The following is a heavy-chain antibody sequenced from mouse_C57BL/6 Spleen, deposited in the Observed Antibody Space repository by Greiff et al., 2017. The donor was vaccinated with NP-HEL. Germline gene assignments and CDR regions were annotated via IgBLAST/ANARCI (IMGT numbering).Heavy chain of an antibody. D-gene: IGHD2-4*01. CDR3: ARGRRDYDYDGVLYYFDY. V-gene: IGHV1-69*01. CDR2: IDPSDSYT. Sequence: QVQLKQSGAELVIPGASVKLSCKASGYTFTSYWMHWVKQRPGQGLEWIGEIDPSDSYTNYNQKFKGKSTLTVDKSSSTAYMQLSSLTSEDSAVYYCARGRRDYDYDGVLYYFDYWGQGTTLTVSS. J-gene: IGHJ2*01. CDR1: GYTFTSYW.